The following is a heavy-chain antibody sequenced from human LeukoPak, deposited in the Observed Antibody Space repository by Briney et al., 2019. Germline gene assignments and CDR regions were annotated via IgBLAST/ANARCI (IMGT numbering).Heavy chain of an antibody. J-gene: IGHJ4*02. D-gene: IGHD3-22*01. CDR1: GFTFSNAW. CDR3: TTEVEYYDSSGYYSRLFDY. V-gene: IGHV3-15*01. Sequence: GGSLRLFCAASGFTFSNAWMSWVRQAPGKGLEWVGRIKSKTDGGTTDYAAPVKGRFTISRDDSKNTLYLQMNSLKTEDTAVYYCTTEVEYYDSSGYYSRLFDYWGQGTLVTVSS. CDR2: IKSKTDGGTT.